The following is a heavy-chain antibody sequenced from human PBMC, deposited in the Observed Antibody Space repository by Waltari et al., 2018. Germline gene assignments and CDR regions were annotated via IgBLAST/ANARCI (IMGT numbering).Heavy chain of an antibody. Sequence: QVQLQQWGAGLLKPSETLSLTCAVYGGSFSGYYWSWIRQPPGKGLEWIGEINHSGSTNYNPSLKSRVTISVDTSKNQCSLKLSSVTAADTAVYYCAREKYYYDSPGEDYWGQGTLVTVSS. CDR2: INHSGST. V-gene: IGHV4-34*01. D-gene: IGHD3-22*01. CDR1: GGSFSGYY. CDR3: AREKYYYDSPGEDY. J-gene: IGHJ4*02.